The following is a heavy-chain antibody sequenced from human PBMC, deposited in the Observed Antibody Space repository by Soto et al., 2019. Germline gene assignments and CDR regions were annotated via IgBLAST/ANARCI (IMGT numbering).Heavy chain of an antibody. Sequence: QVQVVQSGDEVKETGASVRVSCKTSGYSFTAYGISWVRQAPGQGLEWMGWISCYNGKTKYAQKFQGRVTMTTDTSTRTAYMEVMSLRSDDTAIYYCARDAPPPELRFLEWHNYDYNGMDVWGQGTTVTVSS. CDR1: GYSFTAYG. V-gene: IGHV1-18*01. J-gene: IGHJ6*02. D-gene: IGHD3-3*01. CDR3: ARDAPPPELRFLEWHNYDYNGMDV. CDR2: ISCYNGKT.